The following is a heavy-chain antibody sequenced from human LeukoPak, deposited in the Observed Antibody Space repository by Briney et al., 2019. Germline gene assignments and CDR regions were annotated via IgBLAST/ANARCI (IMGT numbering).Heavy chain of an antibody. V-gene: IGHV4-59*01. J-gene: IGHJ4*02. D-gene: IGHD6-13*01. CDR2: IYYGGST. CDR3: ARLHWQQLVLN. Sequence: SETLSLTCTVSGGSISSYYWSWIRQPPGKGLEWIGYIYYGGSTNYNPSLKSRVTISVDTSRNQFSLKLSSVTAADTAVYYCARLHWQQLVLNWGQGTLVTVSS. CDR1: GGSISSYY.